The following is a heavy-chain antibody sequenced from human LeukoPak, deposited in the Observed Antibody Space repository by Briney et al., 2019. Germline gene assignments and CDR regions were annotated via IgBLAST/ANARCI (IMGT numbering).Heavy chain of an antibody. CDR3: ARVRWGGLYNSDA. V-gene: IGHV3-9*01. Sequence: GRSLRLSCAASGFIFDDYAMHWVRQTPGKGLEWVSTISWQGGSIAYADSVKGRFTISRDNAKNSLYLQMNSLRAEDTAVYYCARVRWGGLYNSDAWGQGTRVTVSS. D-gene: IGHD1-1*01. J-gene: IGHJ5*02. CDR1: GFIFDDYA. CDR2: ISWQGGSI.